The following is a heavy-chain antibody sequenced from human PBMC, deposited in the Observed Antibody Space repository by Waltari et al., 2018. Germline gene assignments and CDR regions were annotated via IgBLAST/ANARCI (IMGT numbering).Heavy chain of an antibody. V-gene: IGHV3-48*04. J-gene: IGHJ3*02. D-gene: IGHD3-10*01. Sequence: EVQLVESGGGLVQPGGSLRLSCAASGFTFSSYSMNWVRQAPGKGLEWVSYISSSSSTIYYADSGKGRFTISRDNAKNSLYLQMNSLRAEDTAVYYCAREWALSGTMVRGVTDAFDIWGQGTMVTVSS. CDR1: GFTFSSYS. CDR3: AREWALSGTMVRGVTDAFDI. CDR2: ISSSSSTI.